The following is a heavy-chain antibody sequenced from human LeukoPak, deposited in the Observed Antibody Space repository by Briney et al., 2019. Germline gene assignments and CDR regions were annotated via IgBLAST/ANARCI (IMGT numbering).Heavy chain of an antibody. CDR2: IYYSGST. V-gene: IGHV4-39*07. CDR1: GGSISSSSYY. J-gene: IGHJ4*02. D-gene: IGHD6-13*01. Sequence: SETLSLTCTVSGGSISSSSYYWGWIRQPPGKGLEWIGSIYYSGSTNYNPSLKSRVTISVDTSKNQFSLKLSSVTAADTAVYYCARVLVTRAAAGPTFDYWGQGTLVTVSS. CDR3: ARVLVTRAAAGPTFDY.